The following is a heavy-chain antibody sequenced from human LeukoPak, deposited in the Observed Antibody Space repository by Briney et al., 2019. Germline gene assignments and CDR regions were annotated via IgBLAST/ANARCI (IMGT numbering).Heavy chain of an antibody. D-gene: IGHD3-3*01. CDR3: ARDEATRDFWSGYRFEY. V-gene: IGHV4-39*07. Sequence: SETLSLTCTVSGGSISSSSYYWGWIRQPPGKGLEWIGSIYYSGSTYYNPSLKSRVTISVDTSKNQFSLKLSPVTAADTAVYYCARDEATRDFWSGYRFEYWGQGTLVAVSS. J-gene: IGHJ4*02. CDR1: GGSISSSSYY. CDR2: IYYSGST.